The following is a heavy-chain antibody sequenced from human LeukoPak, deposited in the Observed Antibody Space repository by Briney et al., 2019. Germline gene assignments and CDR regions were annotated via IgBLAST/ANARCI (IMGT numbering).Heavy chain of an antibody. D-gene: IGHD3-10*01. Sequence: GGSLRLSCAASGFILSNHWMTWVRQSPGKGLEWVAPIKPDGSDKYYVDSVKGRFTISRDNAKNSLYLQMSSLRAEDTAVYYCARGGHRQKEFWGQGTLVTVSS. J-gene: IGHJ4*02. CDR3: ARGGHRQKEF. V-gene: IGHV3-7*01. CDR2: IKPDGSDK. CDR1: GFILSNHW.